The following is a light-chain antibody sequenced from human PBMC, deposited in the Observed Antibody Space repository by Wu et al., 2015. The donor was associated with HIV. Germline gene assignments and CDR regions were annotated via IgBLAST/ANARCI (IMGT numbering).Light chain of an antibody. CDR2: RAS. CDR3: QEYKTYLYT. Sequence: DIQMTQSPSTLSASVGDRVTLTCRASESITTWLAWYQQKPGKAPRLLISRASDLQTGVPSRFSGSGSGTEFTLTINSLQPDDFATYYCQEYKTYLYTFGRGTKLE. V-gene: IGKV1-5*03. J-gene: IGKJ2*01. CDR1: ESITTW.